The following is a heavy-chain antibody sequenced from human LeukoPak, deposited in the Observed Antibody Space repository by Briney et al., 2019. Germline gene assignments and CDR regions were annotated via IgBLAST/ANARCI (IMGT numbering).Heavy chain of an antibody. Sequence: SETLSLTCTVSGGFIIGSGYYWTWTRQHPGEGLEWLGFIHPGGTIYYNPSLSGRLTISADTSKNQMSLKLSSVTAADTAVYYCARGGDTAKGGDSWGQGTLVIVSS. CDR1: GGFIIGSGYY. D-gene: IGHD5-18*01. J-gene: IGHJ4*02. CDR3: ARGGDTAKGGDS. V-gene: IGHV4-31*03. CDR2: IHPGGTI.